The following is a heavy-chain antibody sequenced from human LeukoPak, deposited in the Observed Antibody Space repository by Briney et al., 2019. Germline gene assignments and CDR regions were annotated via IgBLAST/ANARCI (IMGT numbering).Heavy chain of an antibody. CDR1: GYTFTSYG. CDR3: ARMGEYYDILTGYYEKYYFDY. CDR2: ISAYNGNT. J-gene: IGHJ4*02. D-gene: IGHD3-9*01. Sequence: ASVKVSCKASGYTFTSYGISWVRQAPGQGLEWMGWISAYNGNTNYAQKLQGRVTMTTDTSTSTAYMELRSLRSDDTAVYYCARMGEYYDILTGYYEKYYFDYWGQGTLVTVSS. V-gene: IGHV1-18*01.